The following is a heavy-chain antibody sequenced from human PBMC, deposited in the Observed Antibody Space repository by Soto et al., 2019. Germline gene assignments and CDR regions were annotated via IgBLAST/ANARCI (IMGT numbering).Heavy chain of an antibody. CDR2: ISNDGSNK. V-gene: IGHV3-30*18. CDR1: GFSFSTYG. Sequence: GGSLRLSCAASGFSFSTYGMHLVRQAPGKGLEWMAVISNDGSNKYYADSVKGRFTISRDNYKDTLFLQMNSLKGDDTAVYYCQKAAVSRDGVWLSHDWGQGTVVTVSS. D-gene: IGHD5-12*01. CDR3: QKAAVSRDGVWLSHD. J-gene: IGHJ4*02.